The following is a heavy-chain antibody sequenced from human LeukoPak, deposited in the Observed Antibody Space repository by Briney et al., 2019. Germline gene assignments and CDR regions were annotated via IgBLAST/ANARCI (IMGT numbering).Heavy chain of an antibody. Sequence: ASETLSLTCTVSGGSISSSSYHWGWIRQPPGKGLEWIGIIYYSGSTYYNPSLKSRVTMSVDTSKNQFSLKLSSVTAADTAVYYCARHFVSPRYQLGGNWFDPWGQGTLVTVSS. D-gene: IGHD2-2*01. J-gene: IGHJ5*02. CDR3: ARHFVSPRYQLGGNWFDP. CDR2: IYYSGST. V-gene: IGHV4-39*01. CDR1: GGSISSSSYH.